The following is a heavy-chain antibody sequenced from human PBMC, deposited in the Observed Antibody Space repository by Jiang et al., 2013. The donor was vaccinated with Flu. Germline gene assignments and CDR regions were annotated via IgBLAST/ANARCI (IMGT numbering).Heavy chain of an antibody. Sequence: GSGLVKPSETLSLTCTVSGVSISRHYWSWIRQPPGKGLEWIGNFSFSGNTKYNPSLESRATISVVSSKNQFSLELRSVTAADTAVYYCATGPGYGDFWSGDSDWYFDLWGRGSPDNCLL. V-gene: IGHV4-59*11. D-gene: IGHD3-3*01. CDR2: FSFSGNT. CDR3: ATGPGYGDFWSGDSDWYFDL. J-gene: IGHJ2*01. CDR1: GVSISRHY.